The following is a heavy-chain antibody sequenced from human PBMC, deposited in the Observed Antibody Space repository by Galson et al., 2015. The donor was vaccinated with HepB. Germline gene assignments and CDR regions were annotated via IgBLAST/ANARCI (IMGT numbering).Heavy chain of an antibody. J-gene: IGHJ4*02. D-gene: IGHD3-3*01. CDR3: ARIGDFWSGYPTLDY. CDR1: GGSISSYY. Sequence: LSLTCTVSGGSISSYYWSWIRQPPGKGLEWIGYIYYSGSTNYNPSLKSRVTISVDTSKNQFSLKLSSVTAADTAVYYCARIGDFWSGYPTLDYWGQGTLVTVSS. CDR2: IYYSGST. V-gene: IGHV4-59*01.